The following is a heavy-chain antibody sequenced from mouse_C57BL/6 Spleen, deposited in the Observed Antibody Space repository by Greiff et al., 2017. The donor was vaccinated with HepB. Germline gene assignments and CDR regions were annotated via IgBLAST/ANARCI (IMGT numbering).Heavy chain of an antibody. D-gene: IGHD1-1*01. CDR3: ATGSSYWYFDV. J-gene: IGHJ1*03. V-gene: IGHV5-17*01. CDR2: ISSGSSTI. CDR1: GFTFSDYG. Sequence: EVQVVESGGGLVKPGGSLKLSCAASGFTFSDYGMHWVRQAPETGLEWVAYISSGSSTIYYADTVKGRFTISRDNAKNTLFLQMTSLRSEDTAMYYCATGSSYWYFDVWGTGTTVTVSS.